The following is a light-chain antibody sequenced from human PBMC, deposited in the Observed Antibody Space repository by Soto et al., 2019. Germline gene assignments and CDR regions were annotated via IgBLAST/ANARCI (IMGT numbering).Light chain of an antibody. CDR3: SSCTTSSTHVV. CDR1: SSDVGRYNY. CDR2: GVS. J-gene: IGLJ2*01. V-gene: IGLV2-14*01. Sequence: QSVLTQPASVSGSPGQSITISCTGTSSDVGRYNYVSWYQQNPGKAPKLMIYGVSNRPSGVSDRFSGSKSGNTASLTISGLQAEDEADYYCSSCTTSSTHVVFGGGTKVTVL.